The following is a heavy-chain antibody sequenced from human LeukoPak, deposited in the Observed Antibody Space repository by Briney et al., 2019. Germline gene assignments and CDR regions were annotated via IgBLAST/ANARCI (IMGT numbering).Heavy chain of an antibody. CDR3: ARGQAYYFSFADC. J-gene: IGHJ4*02. V-gene: IGHV3-33*01. CDR1: GFTFSNYG. D-gene: IGHD2/OR15-2a*01. Sequence: GGSLRLSCAASGFTFSNYGMHWVRQAPGKGLEWVAVVFYDGSTEYYADSVKGRFTISRDNSKNTLYLQMNSLRAEDTALYYCARGQAYYFSFADCWGLGTLVTVSS. CDR2: VFYDGSTE.